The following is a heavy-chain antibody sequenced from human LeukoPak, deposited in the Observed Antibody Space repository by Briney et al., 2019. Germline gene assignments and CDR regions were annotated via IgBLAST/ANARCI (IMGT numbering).Heavy chain of an antibody. CDR3: VYYYGSWRTKNFDY. J-gene: IGHJ4*02. Sequence: GGSLRLSCAASGFTFSSYAMSWVRQAPGKGLEWVSAISGSGGSTYYADSVKGRFTISRDNSKNTLYLQMNSLRAEDTAVYYCVYYYGSWRTKNFDYWGQGTLVTVSS. V-gene: IGHV3-23*01. CDR1: GFTFSSYA. D-gene: IGHD3-10*01. CDR2: ISGSGGST.